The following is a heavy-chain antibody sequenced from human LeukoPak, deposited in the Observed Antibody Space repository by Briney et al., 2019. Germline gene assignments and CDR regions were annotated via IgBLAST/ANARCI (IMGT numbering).Heavy chain of an antibody. Sequence: ASVKVSCKASGGTFSSYAISWVRQAPGQGLEWMGWINPNSGDTNYAQKFQGRVTMTRDTSISTAYMELSRLRSDDTAVYYCARVRFGGSGSYYNHWFDPWGQGTLVTVSS. CDR1: GGTFSSYA. CDR3: ARVRFGGSGSYYNHWFDP. CDR2: INPNSGDT. J-gene: IGHJ5*02. V-gene: IGHV1-2*02. D-gene: IGHD3-10*01.